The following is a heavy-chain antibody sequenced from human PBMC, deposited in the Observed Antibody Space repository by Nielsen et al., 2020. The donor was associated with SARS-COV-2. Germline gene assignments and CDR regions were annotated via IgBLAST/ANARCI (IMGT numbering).Heavy chain of an antibody. CDR3: ANGHSLSGWIGAYFYDF. V-gene: IGHV3-23*05. CDR1: GFTRRSYA. D-gene: IGHD6-19*01. Sequence: GESLKISCAASGFTRRSYAINWVRQAPGKGLEWIATIDSGTTTLYAESVKGRFSVSRDSSNNTVFLLMGTLRAEDTAKYYCANGHSLSGWIGAYFYDFWGQGTQVTVSS. J-gene: IGHJ4*02. CDR2: IDSGTTT.